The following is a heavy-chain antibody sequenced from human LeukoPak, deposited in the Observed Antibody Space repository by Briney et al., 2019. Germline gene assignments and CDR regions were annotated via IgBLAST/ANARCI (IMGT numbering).Heavy chain of an antibody. J-gene: IGHJ4*02. D-gene: IGHD3-10*01. CDR3: AKDSSGRGYYGSGSIWAPREATFNYFDY. CDR1: GFTFSSYA. CDR2: ISGRGGST. V-gene: IGHV3-23*01. Sequence: PGGSLRLSCAASGFTFSSYAMNWVRQAPGKGLEWVSAISGRGGSTYYADSVKGRFAISRDNSKNTLYLQMNSLRAEDTAVYYCAKDSSGRGYYGSGSIWAPREATFNYFDYWGQGTLVTVSS.